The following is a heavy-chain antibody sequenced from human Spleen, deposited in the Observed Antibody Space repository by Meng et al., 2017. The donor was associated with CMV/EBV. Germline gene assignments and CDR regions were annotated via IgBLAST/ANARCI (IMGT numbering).Heavy chain of an antibody. CDR2: IYPGDSEI. Sequence: KVSCKASGYSFDSHWIGWVRQMPGKGLEWMAVIYPGDSEIRYSPSFQGQVTISADKSITTAHLQWSSLKASDTAMYYCATLSNWYSEFYFDTWGQGTLVTVSS. CDR3: ATLSNWYSEFYFDT. V-gene: IGHV5-51*01. J-gene: IGHJ4*02. D-gene: IGHD6-13*01. CDR1: GYSFDSHW.